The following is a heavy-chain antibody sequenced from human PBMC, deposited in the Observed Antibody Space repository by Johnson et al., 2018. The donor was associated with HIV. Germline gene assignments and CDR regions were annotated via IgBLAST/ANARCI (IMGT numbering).Heavy chain of an antibody. V-gene: IGHV3-15*01. Sequence: LVESGGGVVRPGGSLRLSCAASGFTFSNAWMSWVRQAPGKGLEWVGRIKSKTDGGTTDYAAPVKGRFTISRDDSINTLYLQMNSLRAEDTAVYYCARDPPRGLGDAFDIWGQGTMVTVSS. CDR3: ARDPPRGLGDAFDI. CDR1: GFTFSNAW. J-gene: IGHJ3*02. D-gene: IGHD4-17*01. CDR2: IKSKTDGGTT.